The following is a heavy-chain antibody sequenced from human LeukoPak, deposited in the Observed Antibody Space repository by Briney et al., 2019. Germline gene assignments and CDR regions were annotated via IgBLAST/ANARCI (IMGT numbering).Heavy chain of an antibody. V-gene: IGHV4-59*01. CDR2: IYYSGST. D-gene: IGHD2-15*01. Sequence: SETLSLTCTVSGGSISSYYWSWIRQPPGKGLEWIGYIYYSGSTNYNPSLKSRVTISVDTSKNQFSLKLSSVTAADTAVYYCARTTEGYCRGRSCYSYYYYMDVWGKGTTVTVSS. J-gene: IGHJ6*03. CDR1: GGSISSYY. CDR3: ARTTEGYCRGRSCYSYYYYMDV.